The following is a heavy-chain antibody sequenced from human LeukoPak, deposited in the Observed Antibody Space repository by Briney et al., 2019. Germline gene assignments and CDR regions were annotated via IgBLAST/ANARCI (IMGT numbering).Heavy chain of an antibody. V-gene: IGHV4-59*01. CDR2: IYYSGST. D-gene: IGHD2-15*01. Sequence: SETLSLTCTVSGGSISSYYWSWIRQPPGKGLEWIGYIYYSGSTNYNPSLKSRVTISVDTSKNQFSLKLSSVTAADTAVYYCARTTEGYCRGRSCYSYYYYMDVWGKGTTVTVSS. J-gene: IGHJ6*03. CDR1: GGSISSYY. CDR3: ARTTEGYCRGRSCYSYYYYMDV.